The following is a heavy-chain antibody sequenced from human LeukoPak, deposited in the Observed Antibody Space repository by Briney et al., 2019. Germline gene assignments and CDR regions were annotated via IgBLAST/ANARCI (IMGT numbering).Heavy chain of an antibody. CDR1: RFTFSSYA. J-gene: IGHJ4*02. Sequence: PGGSLRLSCAASRFTFSSYAMSWVRQAPGKGLEWVSAISGSGGGTYYADSVKGRFTISRDNSKNTLYLQMNSLRAGDTAVYYCARERGAYCSSTSCFLGSDYWGQGTLVTVSS. CDR2: ISGSGGGT. V-gene: IGHV3-23*01. CDR3: ARERGAYCSSTSCFLGSDY. D-gene: IGHD2-2*01.